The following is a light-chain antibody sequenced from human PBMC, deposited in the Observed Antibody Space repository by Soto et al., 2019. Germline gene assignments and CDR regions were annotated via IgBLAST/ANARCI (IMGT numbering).Light chain of an antibody. CDR2: EVS. CDR3: GSYGGSNTCG. V-gene: IGLV2-8*01. CDR1: SSDVGGYNY. J-gene: IGLJ1*01. Sequence: QSVLTQPPSASGSPGQSVTISCTGTSSDVGGYNYVSWYQQHPGKAPKLMISEVSKRPSGVPDRFSGSKSGNTAFLTVSGLQAEDEADYYCGSYGGSNTCGFGTGTKVTVL.